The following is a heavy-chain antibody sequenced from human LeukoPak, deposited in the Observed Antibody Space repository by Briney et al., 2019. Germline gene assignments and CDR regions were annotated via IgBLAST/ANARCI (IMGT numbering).Heavy chain of an antibody. D-gene: IGHD1-26*01. V-gene: IGHV3-23*01. CDR3: AKGGGGWELPYYFDY. Sequence: PGGSLRLSCAASGFTFSSYAMSWVRQAPGKGLEWVSAISGSGGSTYYADSVKGRFTISRDNSKNTLYLQMNSLRAEDTAVYYWAKGGGGWELPYYFDYWGQGTLVTVSS. J-gene: IGHJ4*02. CDR1: GFTFSSYA. CDR2: ISGSGGST.